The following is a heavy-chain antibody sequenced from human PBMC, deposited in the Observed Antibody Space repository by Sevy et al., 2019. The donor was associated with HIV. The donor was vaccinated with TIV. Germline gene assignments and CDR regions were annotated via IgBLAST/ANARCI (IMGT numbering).Heavy chain of an antibody. V-gene: IGHV3-33*03. CDR3: AKDTRDCSGGTCYSAPLYNWFDP. J-gene: IGHJ5*02. Sequence: HWVRQAPGKGLEWVAAIWYDGSNKYYADSVKGRFTISKDNSKNTLYLQMNSLRAEETAVYYCAKDTRDCSGGTCYSAPLYNWFDPWGQGTLVTVSS. D-gene: IGHD2-15*01. CDR2: IWYDGSNK.